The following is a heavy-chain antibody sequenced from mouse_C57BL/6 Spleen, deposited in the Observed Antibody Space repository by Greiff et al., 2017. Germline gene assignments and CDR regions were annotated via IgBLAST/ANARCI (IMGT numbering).Heavy chain of an antibody. CDR1: GFNIKDDY. CDR3: TTGPHGY. V-gene: IGHV14-4*01. CDR2: IDPENGDT. J-gene: IGHJ2*01. Sequence: VQLQQSGAELVRPGASVKLSCTASGFNIKDDYMHWVKQRPEQGLEWIGWIDPENGDTEYASKFQGKATITADTSSNTAYLQLSSLTSEDTAVYYCTTGPHGYWGQGTTLTVSS.